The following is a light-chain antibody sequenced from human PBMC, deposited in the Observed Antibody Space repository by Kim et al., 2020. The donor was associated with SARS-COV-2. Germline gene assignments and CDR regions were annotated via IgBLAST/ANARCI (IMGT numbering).Light chain of an antibody. J-gene: IGKJ1*01. Sequence: GSVRDVLTITCRARQSISNYLAWYQQKPGKVPKLLIYAASALQSGVPCRFSGSGSGTDFTLTIRSRQPEDVATYYCQKYNSAPQTFGQGTKVEIK. V-gene: IGKV1-27*01. CDR1: QSISNY. CDR3: QKYNSAPQT. CDR2: AAS.